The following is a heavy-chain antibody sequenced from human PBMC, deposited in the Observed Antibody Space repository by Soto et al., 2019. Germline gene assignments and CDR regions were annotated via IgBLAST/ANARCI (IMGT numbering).Heavy chain of an antibody. CDR2: INPNSGGT. Sequence: QVQLVQPGAEVKKPGASVKVSCRASGYTFTGYDMHWVRQAPGQGLEWMGWINPNSGGTNYAQKFQGRVIMTRDTYISPAYMELSRLGSDDTAVDYCARVGLYDLIAAAGKEVSWGQGNLVTVSS. D-gene: IGHD6-13*01. V-gene: IGHV1-2*02. CDR3: ARVGLYDLIAAAGKEVS. J-gene: IGHJ4*02. CDR1: GYTFTGYD.